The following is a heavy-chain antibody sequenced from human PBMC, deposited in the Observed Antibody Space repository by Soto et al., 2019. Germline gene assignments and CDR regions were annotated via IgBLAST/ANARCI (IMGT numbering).Heavy chain of an antibody. CDR1: GGSISSGGYY. V-gene: IGHV4-31*03. Sequence: QVQLQESGPGLVKPSQTLSLTCTVSGGSISSGGYYWSWIRQHPGKGLEWIGYIYYSGSTYYNPYLKSRVTISGDTSNNQFSLKLSSVTGADTAVYYCASSLSSFGDLFDYWGQGTLVTVSS. CDR3: ASSLSSFGDLFDY. CDR2: IYYSGST. J-gene: IGHJ4*02. D-gene: IGHD3-10*01.